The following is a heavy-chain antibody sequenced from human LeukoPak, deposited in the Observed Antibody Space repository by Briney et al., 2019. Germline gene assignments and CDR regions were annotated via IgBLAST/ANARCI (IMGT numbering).Heavy chain of an antibody. Sequence: PGGSLSLSCAASGFPFSNYAMSWVRQAPGKGLRGVSSITGVGASTYYADSVRGRFTISKDNSKDTLYLQMNSLRTEDTAVYYCAKDLLLPPHPPATFDPWGQGTLVTVSS. CDR2: ITGVGAST. CDR1: GFPFSNYA. CDR3: AKDLLLPPHPPATFDP. J-gene: IGHJ5*02. D-gene: IGHD2-21*01. V-gene: IGHV3-23*01.